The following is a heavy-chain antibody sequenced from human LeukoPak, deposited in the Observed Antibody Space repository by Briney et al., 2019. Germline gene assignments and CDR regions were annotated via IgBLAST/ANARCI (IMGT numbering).Heavy chain of an antibody. CDR1: GFTFSSHA. Sequence: GWSLRLSCAASGFTFSSHAMHWVRQAPGKGLEYVSSTNTDGNYIYYVESVRGRFTISRDNSKNTLHLQMVSLRPDDMGVYYCARGGTYSSSSLNSWGQGTLVTVSS. V-gene: IGHV3-64*02. CDR2: TNTDGNYI. CDR3: ARGGTYSSSSLNS. D-gene: IGHD6-6*01. J-gene: IGHJ4*02.